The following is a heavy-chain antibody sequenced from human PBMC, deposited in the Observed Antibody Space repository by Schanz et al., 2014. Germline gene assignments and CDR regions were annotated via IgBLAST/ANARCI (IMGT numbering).Heavy chain of an antibody. J-gene: IGHJ5*02. CDR1: GYSFAAFF. Sequence: QVQLVQSGAEVKKLGASVRVSCKASGYSFAAFFIHWVRQTPGQGLEWMGCINPYSGATYYAQKFQGRVTLTSDASLTTVYMEVHSLTSDDTAVFFCARDQTGTTNWFDPWGRGTLVTVSS. CDR3: ARDQTGTTNWFDP. V-gene: IGHV1-2*02. CDR2: INPYSGAT. D-gene: IGHD1-7*01.